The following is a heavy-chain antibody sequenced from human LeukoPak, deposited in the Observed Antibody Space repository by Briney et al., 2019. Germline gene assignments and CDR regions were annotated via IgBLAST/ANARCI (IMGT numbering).Heavy chain of an antibody. CDR1: GYTFTDYY. CDR2: VNPNSGDT. J-gene: IGHJ4*02. CDR3: ALLFSSTWYRFDS. V-gene: IGHV1-2*02. Sequence: ASVKVSCKASGYTFTDYYMHWVRQAPGQGLEWMGWVNPNSGDTNYVHKFQGRVTMTSDTSISTAYMDLSRVRSDDTAVYYCALLFSSTWYRFDSWGQGTLVTVPS. D-gene: IGHD6-13*01.